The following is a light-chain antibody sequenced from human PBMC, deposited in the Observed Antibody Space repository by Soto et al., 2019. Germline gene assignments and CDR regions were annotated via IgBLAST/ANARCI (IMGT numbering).Light chain of an antibody. J-gene: IGKJ1*01. Sequence: EIVLTQSPGTLSVSPGERATLSCRASQSISSNSLAWYQQKPGQAPRILIYVASSRATGIPDRFSGSGSGTDFTLTISRLEPEDSAIYYCQQYVSWTFGQGNKVEIK. CDR3: QQYVSWT. CDR1: QSISSNS. V-gene: IGKV3-20*01. CDR2: VAS.